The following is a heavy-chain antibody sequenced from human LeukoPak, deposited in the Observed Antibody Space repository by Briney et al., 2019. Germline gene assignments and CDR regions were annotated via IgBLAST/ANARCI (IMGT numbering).Heavy chain of an antibody. Sequence: SVKVSCKASGGTFSSYAISWVRQAPGQGLEWMGGIIPIFGTANYAQKFQGRVTITADESTSTAYMELSSPRSEDTAVYYCARVLDYDFWSGSSDWGQGTLVTVSS. CDR2: IIPIFGTA. D-gene: IGHD3-3*01. J-gene: IGHJ4*02. CDR3: ARVLDYDFWSGSSD. CDR1: GGTFSSYA. V-gene: IGHV1-69*01.